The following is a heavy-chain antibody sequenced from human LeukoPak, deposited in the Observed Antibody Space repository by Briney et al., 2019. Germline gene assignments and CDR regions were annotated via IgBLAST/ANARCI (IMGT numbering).Heavy chain of an antibody. CDR1: GDSVSSNSAA. J-gene: IGHJ3*02. D-gene: IGHD2-2*01. CDR2: TYYRSKWYN. Sequence: SQTLSLTCAISGDSVSSNSAAWNWIRQSPSRGLEWLGRTYYRSKWYNDYAVSVKSRITINPDTSKNQFSLQLNSVTPEDTAVYYCARDGSGYCSSTSCPLDAFDIWGQGTMVTVSS. V-gene: IGHV6-1*01. CDR3: ARDGSGYCSSTSCPLDAFDI.